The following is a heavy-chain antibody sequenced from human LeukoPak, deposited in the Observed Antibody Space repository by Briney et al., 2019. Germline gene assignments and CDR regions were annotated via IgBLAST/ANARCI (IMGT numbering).Heavy chain of an antibody. Sequence: GGSLRLSCAASGFTFDDYAIHWVRQAPGKGLEWVSGINWNSDTIVYADSVKGRFTISRDNSKNTLYLQMNSLRDDDTAVYYCARIGGTGYFDYWGQGTLVTDSS. CDR3: ARIGGTGYFDY. CDR1: GFTFDDYA. CDR2: INWNSDTI. D-gene: IGHD1-1*01. V-gene: IGHV3-9*01. J-gene: IGHJ4*02.